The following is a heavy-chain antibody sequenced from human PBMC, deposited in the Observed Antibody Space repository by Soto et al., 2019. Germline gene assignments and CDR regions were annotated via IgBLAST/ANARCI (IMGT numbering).Heavy chain of an antibody. Sequence: QVRLVQSGTEVKKPGSSVKVSCKASGGTFSSYAISWVRQAPGQGLEWMGGIIPIFGTANYAQKFQGRVTITADESTSTAYMELSSLRSEDTAVYYCARDLGNDYGDYWGYYGMDVWGQGTTVTVSS. CDR2: IIPIFGTA. J-gene: IGHJ6*02. V-gene: IGHV1-69*01. CDR3: ARDLGNDYGDYWGYYGMDV. D-gene: IGHD4-17*01. CDR1: GGTFSSYA.